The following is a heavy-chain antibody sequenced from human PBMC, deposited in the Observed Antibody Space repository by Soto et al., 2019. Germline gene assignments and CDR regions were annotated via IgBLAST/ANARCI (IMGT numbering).Heavy chain of an antibody. CDR3: ARTTFYDIFTAYYSLFDY. J-gene: IGHJ4*02. CDR2: ISDSGST. Sequence: QVQLQESGPGLVKPSQTLTLTCTVSGGSISSGGYYWSWIRQHPGKGLEWIGHISDSGSTYYNPSLKSRVTISVDTSKNHCSLMLSAVTAADTAVYYCARTTFYDIFTAYYSLFDYWGQGTLVTVSS. CDR1: GGSISSGGYY. D-gene: IGHD3-9*01. V-gene: IGHV4-31*03.